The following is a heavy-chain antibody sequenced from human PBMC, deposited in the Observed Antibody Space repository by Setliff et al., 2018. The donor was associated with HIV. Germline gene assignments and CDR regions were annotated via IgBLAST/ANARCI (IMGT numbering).Heavy chain of an antibody. D-gene: IGHD6-13*01. V-gene: IGHV1-2*02. J-gene: IGHJ3*02. CDR1: GYTFTSYG. Sequence: ASVKVSCKASGYTFTSYGISWVRQAPGQGLEWMGWINPNSGGTNYAQKFQGRVNMTRDTPISTTYMELSRLRSDDTAVYYCARDPGYKSTWYGVFDIWGQGTMVTVSS. CDR3: ARDPGYKSTWYGVFDI. CDR2: INPNSGGT.